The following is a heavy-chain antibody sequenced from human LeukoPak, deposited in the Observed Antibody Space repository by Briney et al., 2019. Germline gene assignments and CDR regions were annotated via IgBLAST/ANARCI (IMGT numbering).Heavy chain of an antibody. V-gene: IGHV1-2*06. J-gene: IGHJ4*02. CDR3: ARDRSVAGDY. D-gene: IGHD6-19*01. Sequence: ASVKVSCKASGYTFTGYYMHWVRQAPGQGLEWMGRIDPNSGGTSHAQKFQGRVTMTRDTSISTAYMELSRLTSDDTAIYYCARDRSVAGDYWGQGTLVIVSS. CDR1: GYTFTGYY. CDR2: IDPNSGGT.